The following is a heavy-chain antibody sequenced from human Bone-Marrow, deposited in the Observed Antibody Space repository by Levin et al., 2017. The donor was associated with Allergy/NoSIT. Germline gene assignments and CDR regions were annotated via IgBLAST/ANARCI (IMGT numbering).Heavy chain of an antibody. CDR2: IKSKTDGETR. V-gene: IGHV3-15*01. Sequence: GESLKISCAASGFPFTSAWMSWVRQAPGKGLEWVGRIKSKTDGETRDYAAPVKGRFTISRDDSKNTLYLQMNSLKTEDTAVYYCTTVRRITIFGVVIIPSTYFDYWGQGTLVTVSA. CDR3: TTVRRITIFGVVIIPSTYFDY. J-gene: IGHJ4*02. CDR1: GFPFTSAW. D-gene: IGHD3-3*01.